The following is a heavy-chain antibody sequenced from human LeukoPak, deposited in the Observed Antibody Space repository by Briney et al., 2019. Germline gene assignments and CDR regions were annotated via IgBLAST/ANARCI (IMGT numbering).Heavy chain of an antibody. J-gene: IGHJ3*02. V-gene: IGHV1-3*01. CDR1: GYTFTSYA. CDR3: AREVFLDAFDI. CDR2: INAGNGNT. D-gene: IGHD2-21*01. Sequence: ASVKVSCKASGYTFTSYAMHWVRLAPGQRLEWMGWINAGNGNTKYSQKFQGRVTITRDTSASTAYMELSSLRSEDTAVYYCAREVFLDAFDIWGQGTMVTVSS.